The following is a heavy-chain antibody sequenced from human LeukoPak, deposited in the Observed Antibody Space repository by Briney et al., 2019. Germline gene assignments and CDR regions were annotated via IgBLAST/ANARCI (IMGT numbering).Heavy chain of an antibody. CDR3: AKDTGGWYFDL. D-gene: IGHD1-26*01. Sequence: PGGSLRLSCAASGFTFSTYATNWVRQAAGKGLEWVSTLSGSGGTTYYADSVKGRFTISRDNSKNTLFLHMNSLRAEDTAVYYCAKDTGGWYFDLWGRGALVTVSS. CDR1: GFTFSTYA. J-gene: IGHJ2*01. V-gene: IGHV3-23*01. CDR2: LSGSGGTT.